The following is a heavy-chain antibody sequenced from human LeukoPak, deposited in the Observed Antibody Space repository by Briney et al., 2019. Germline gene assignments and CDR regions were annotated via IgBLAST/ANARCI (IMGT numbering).Heavy chain of an antibody. CDR2: TYYRSKWYN. CDR3: ARSGIAVDGGNSDS. V-gene: IGHV6-1*01. J-gene: IGHJ4*02. Sequence: TSQALSFTCAISGDSVSSNSAAWNWIRQPPSRGLEWLRRTYYRSKWYNDYAVSMKSRITINPDTSKNQFSWLLNSVTPAERAVFYCARSGIAVDGGNSDSWGQGTLVTVSS. CDR1: GDSVSSNSAA. D-gene: IGHD6-19*01.